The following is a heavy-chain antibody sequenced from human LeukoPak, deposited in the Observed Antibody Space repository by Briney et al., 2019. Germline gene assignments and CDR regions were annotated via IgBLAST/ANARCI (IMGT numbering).Heavy chain of an antibody. CDR2: INPKSGGT. J-gene: IGHJ5*02. CDR1: GYTFSDSY. CDR3: TKYTYSFDSSGFNWFDP. D-gene: IGHD3-22*01. V-gene: IGHV1-2*06. Sequence: ASVSVSCKASGYTFSDSYLHWVRQAPGQGLEWMGRINPKSGGTHYAQKFQGRVTLTSETSISTAYIELSRLGSDDTAVYYCTKYTYSFDSSGFNWFDPWGQGTLVTVSS.